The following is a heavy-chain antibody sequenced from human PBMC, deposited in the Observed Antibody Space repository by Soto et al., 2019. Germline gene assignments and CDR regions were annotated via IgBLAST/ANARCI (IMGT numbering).Heavy chain of an antibody. CDR3: ARHRFNYYDDTVYYYFDY. D-gene: IGHD3-22*01. CDR2: ISGHNGNT. J-gene: IGHJ4*02. Sequence: QVQLVQSAAEVKKPGASVKVSCKASGYSFTSYGISWVRQAPGQGPEWMGWISGHNGNTNHPQSLQDRVTMTTDTSRNTAYMELRSLRSDDTAVYYCARHRFNYYDDTVYYYFDYWGQGTLVTVSS. CDR1: GYSFTSYG. V-gene: IGHV1-18*04.